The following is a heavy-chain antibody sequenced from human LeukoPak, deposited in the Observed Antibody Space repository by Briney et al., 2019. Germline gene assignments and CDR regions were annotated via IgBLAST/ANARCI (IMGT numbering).Heavy chain of an antibody. CDR2: IKQDGSEK. D-gene: IGHD1-26*01. CDR1: GFTFSSYR. CDR3: ARDWYSGSYDY. V-gene: IGHV3-7*03. Sequence: QTGGSLRLSCAASGFTFSSYRISWVRQAPGKGLEWVANIKQDGSEKYYVDSVKGRFTISRDNAKNSLYLQMNSLRAEDTAVYYCARDWYSGSYDYWGQGTLVTVSS. J-gene: IGHJ4*02.